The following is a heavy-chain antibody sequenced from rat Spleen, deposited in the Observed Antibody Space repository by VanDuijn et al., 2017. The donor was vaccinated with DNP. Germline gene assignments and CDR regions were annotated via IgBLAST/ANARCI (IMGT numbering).Heavy chain of an antibody. V-gene: IGHV5-22*01. CDR2: IIYAGTNT. D-gene: IGHD1-11*01. J-gene: IGHJ2*01. CDR3: TRHYGGYLYYFDY. CDR1: GFTFSDYY. Sequence: EVQLVESGGGLVQPGRSLKLSCAASGFTFSDYYMAWVRQAPKKGLDWVASIIYAGTNTYYGDSVKGRFTISRDNAKSTLYLQMNSLRSEDTATYYCTRHYGGYLYYFDYWGQGVMVTVSS.